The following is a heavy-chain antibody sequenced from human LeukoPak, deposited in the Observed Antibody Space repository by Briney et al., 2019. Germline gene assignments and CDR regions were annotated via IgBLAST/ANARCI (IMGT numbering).Heavy chain of an antibody. Sequence: GGSLRLSCSASGFPFSSYAMHWVRQAPGKGLEYVSAISSNGGSTYYADSVKGRFTISRDNSKNTLYLQMSSLRAEDTAVYYCVKADYYDTSNYYYRYFQYWGQGTLVTVSS. J-gene: IGHJ1*01. CDR1: GFPFSSYA. D-gene: IGHD3-22*01. CDR3: VKADYYDTSNYYYRYFQY. V-gene: IGHV3-64D*09. CDR2: ISSNGGST.